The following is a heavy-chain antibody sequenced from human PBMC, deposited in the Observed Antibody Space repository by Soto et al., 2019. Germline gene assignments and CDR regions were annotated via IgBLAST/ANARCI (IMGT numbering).Heavy chain of an antibody. V-gene: IGHV1-2*04. CDR2: INPNSGGT. CDR3: ARCSGYYLWDDY. J-gene: IGHJ4*02. D-gene: IGHD3-22*01. Sequence: ASVKVSCKASGYTFTGYYMHWVRQAPGQGLEWMGWINPNSGGTNYAQKVQGWVTMTRDTSISTAYMELSSLRSEDTAVYYCARCSGYYLWDDYWGQGTLVTVSS. CDR1: GYTFTGYY.